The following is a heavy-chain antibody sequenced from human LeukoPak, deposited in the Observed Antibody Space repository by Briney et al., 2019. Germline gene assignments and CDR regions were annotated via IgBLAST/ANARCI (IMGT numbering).Heavy chain of an antibody. J-gene: IGHJ4*02. D-gene: IGHD6-19*01. Sequence: GASVKVSCKASGYTFTGYYMHWVRQAPGQGLEWMGWINPNSGGTNYAQKFQGRVTMTRDTSISTAYMELSRLRSDDTAVYYCARDLRPAYSSGWYGSEPYFDHWGQGTLVTVSS. CDR2: INPNSGGT. V-gene: IGHV1-2*02. CDR3: ARDLRPAYSSGWYGSEPYFDH. CDR1: GYTFTGYY.